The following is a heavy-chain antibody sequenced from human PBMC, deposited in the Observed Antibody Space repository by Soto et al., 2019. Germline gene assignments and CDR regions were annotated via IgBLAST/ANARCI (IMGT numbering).Heavy chain of an antibody. J-gene: IGHJ3*02. CDR3: ARVIEWWTGEQDAFDI. D-gene: IGHD7-27*01. V-gene: IGHV4-59*01. Sequence: SETLSLTCTVSGGSISSYYWSWIRQPPGKGLEWIGYIYYSGSTNYNPSLKSRVTISVDTSKNQFSLKLSSVTAADTAVYYCARVIEWWTGEQDAFDIWGQGTMVTVSS. CDR1: GGSISSYY. CDR2: IYYSGST.